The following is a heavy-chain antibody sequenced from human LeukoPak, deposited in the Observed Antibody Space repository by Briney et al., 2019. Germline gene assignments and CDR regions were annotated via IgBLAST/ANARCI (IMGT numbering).Heavy chain of an antibody. J-gene: IGHJ4*02. D-gene: IGHD3-3*01. CDR3: ARDLRITISGVVIPPGY. Sequence: EASVKVSCKASGYSLSSNGISWARQAPGQGLEWMGWISDYSGNTKYAQNFQDRVTLTTDRSTNTAYMELRSLRSDDTAVYYCARDLRITISGVVIPPGYWGQGTLVTVSS. CDR1: GYSLSSNG. CDR2: ISDYSGNT. V-gene: IGHV1-18*01.